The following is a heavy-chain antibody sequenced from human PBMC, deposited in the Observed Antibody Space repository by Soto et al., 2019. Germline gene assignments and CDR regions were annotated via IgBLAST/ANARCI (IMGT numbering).Heavy chain of an antibody. V-gene: IGHV4-34*01. CDR2: INRSGST. J-gene: IGHJ6*03. D-gene: IGHD1-1*01. CDR1: GGSFSGYY. Sequence: SETLSLTCAVYGGSFSGYYWSWIRQPPGKGLEWIGEINRSGSTNYNPSLKSRVTISVDTSKNQFSLKLSSVTAADTAVYYCARGTGTTRYYYYYYMDVWGKGTTVTVSS. CDR3: ARGTGTTRYYYYYYMDV.